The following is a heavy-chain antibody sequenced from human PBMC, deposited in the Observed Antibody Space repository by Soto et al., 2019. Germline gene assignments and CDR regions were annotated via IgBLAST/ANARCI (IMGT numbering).Heavy chain of an antibody. J-gene: IGHJ6*03. CDR3: RGDIVVVVAATPIYMDV. Sequence: GSLRLSCAASGFTFSSYAMSWVRQAPGKGLEWVSAISGSGGSTYYADSVKGRFTISRDNSKNTLYLQMNSLRAEDTAVYYCRGDIVVVVAATPIYMDVWGKGTTVTVSS. CDR1: GFTFSSYA. D-gene: IGHD2-15*01. V-gene: IGHV3-23*01. CDR2: ISGSGGST.